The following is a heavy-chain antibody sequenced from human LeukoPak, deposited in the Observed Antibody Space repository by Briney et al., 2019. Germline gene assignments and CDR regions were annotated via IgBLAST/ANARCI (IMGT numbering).Heavy chain of an antibody. CDR1: GYTFTSYG. CDR2: INPNSGGT. J-gene: IGHJ3*02. V-gene: IGHV1-2*02. CDR3: ASGWFLTGGTDAFDI. Sequence: ASVKVSCKASGYTFTSYGISWVRQAPGQGLEWMGWINPNSGGTNYAQKFQGRVTMTRDTSISTAYMELSRLRSDDTAVYYCASGWFLTGGTDAFDIWGQGTMVTVSS. D-gene: IGHD7-27*01.